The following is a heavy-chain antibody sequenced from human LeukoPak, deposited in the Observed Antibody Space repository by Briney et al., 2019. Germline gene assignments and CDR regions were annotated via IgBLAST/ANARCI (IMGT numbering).Heavy chain of an antibody. D-gene: IGHD5-18*01. CDR3: AREPRGYSYGYVGY. CDR2: IWYDGNNK. V-gene: IGHV3-33*01. J-gene: IGHJ4*02. CDR1: GLTFSSYG. Sequence: GGSLRLSCAASGLTFSSYGMHWVRQAPGKGLEWVAVIWYDGNNKYYADSVKGRFTISRDNSKNTLYLQMNSLRAEDTAVYYCAREPRGYSYGYVGYWGQGTLVTVSS.